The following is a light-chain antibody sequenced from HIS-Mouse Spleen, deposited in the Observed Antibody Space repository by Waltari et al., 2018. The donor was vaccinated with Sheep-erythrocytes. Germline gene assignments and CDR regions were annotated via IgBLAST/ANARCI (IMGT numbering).Light chain of an antibody. J-gene: IGLJ1*01. CDR2: DVS. CDR1: SSDVGGYTY. Sequence: QSALTQPRSVSGSPGPSVTLSCTGPSSDVGGYTYVSWYQQHPGKAPKLMIYDVSKRPSGVPDRFSGSKSGNTASLTISGLQAEDEADYYCCSYAGSYNHVFATGTKVTVL. CDR3: CSYAGSYNHV. V-gene: IGLV2-11*01.